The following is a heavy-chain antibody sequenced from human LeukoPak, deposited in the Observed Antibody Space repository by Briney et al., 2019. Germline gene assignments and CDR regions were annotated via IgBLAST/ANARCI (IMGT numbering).Heavy chain of an antibody. V-gene: IGHV1-46*01. CDR2: INPSGGST. CDR3: ARGVLRFLERAYNWFDP. CDR1: GYTFTSYY. Sequence: GASVKVSCKASGYTFTSYYMHWVRQAPGQGLEWMGIINPSGGSTSYAQKFQGRVTMTRDTSTSTVYMELSSLRSEDTAVYYCARGVLRFLERAYNWFDPWGLGTLVTVSS. D-gene: IGHD3-3*01. J-gene: IGHJ5*02.